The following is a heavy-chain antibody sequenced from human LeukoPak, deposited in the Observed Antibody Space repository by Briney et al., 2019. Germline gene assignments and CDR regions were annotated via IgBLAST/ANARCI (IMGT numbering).Heavy chain of an antibody. CDR2: ISGSGGST. V-gene: IGHV3-23*01. CDR3: AKDPRPFDAFDI. CDR1: GFPLRNFG. J-gene: IGHJ3*02. Sequence: GGSLRLSCAASGFPLRNFGMSWVRQAPGKGLEWVSAISGSGGSTYYADSVKGRFTISRDNSKNTLYLQMSSLRAEDTAVYYCAKDPRPFDAFDIWGQGTMVTVSS.